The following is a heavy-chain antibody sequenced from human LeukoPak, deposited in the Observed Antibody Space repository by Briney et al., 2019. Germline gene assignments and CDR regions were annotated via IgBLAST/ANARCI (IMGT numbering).Heavy chain of an antibody. V-gene: IGHV1-69*06. Sequence: GASVKVSCKASGGTFSSYAISWVRQAPGQGLEWMGGIIPIFGTANYAQKFQGRVTITADKSTSTAYMELSSLRSEDTAVYYCASGFSDSSAYYYVRDVFDIWGQGTMVTISS. D-gene: IGHD3-10*02. CDR2: IIPIFGTA. J-gene: IGHJ3*02. CDR3: ASGFSDSSAYYYVRDVFDI. CDR1: GGTFSSYA.